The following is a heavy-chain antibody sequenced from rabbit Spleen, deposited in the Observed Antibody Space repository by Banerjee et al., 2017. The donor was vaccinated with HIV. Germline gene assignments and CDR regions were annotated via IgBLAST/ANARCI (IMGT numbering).Heavy chain of an antibody. J-gene: IGHJ6*01. CDR1: GVSFSSSSY. D-gene: IGHD1-1*01. CDR2: IDTDSSGFT. CDR3: ARDTSSSFSSYGMDL. Sequence: QSLEESGGDLVKPGASLTLTCTASGVSFSSSSYVCWVRQAPGKGLEWIACIDTDSSGFTYFATWAKGRFTISKTSSTTVTLQMTRLTAADTATYFCARDTSSSFSSYGMDLWGPGTLVTVS. V-gene: IGHV1S40*01.